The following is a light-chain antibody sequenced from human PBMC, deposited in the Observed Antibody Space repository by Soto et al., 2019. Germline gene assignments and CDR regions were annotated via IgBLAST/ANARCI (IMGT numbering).Light chain of an antibody. Sequence: QSALTQPASVSGSPGQSITISCTGTSSDVGAYNFVSWYRQHPGKVPKLMIFDVSSRPSGVSDRFSGSKSGNTASLTISGLQAEDEGDYYCSSYTSSSTHVFGSGTKVTVL. J-gene: IGLJ1*01. V-gene: IGLV2-14*03. CDR1: SSDVGAYNF. CDR2: DVS. CDR3: SSYTSSSTHV.